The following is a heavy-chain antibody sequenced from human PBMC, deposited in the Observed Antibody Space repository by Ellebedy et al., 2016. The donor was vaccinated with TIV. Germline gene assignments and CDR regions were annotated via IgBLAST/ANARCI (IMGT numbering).Heavy chain of an antibody. CDR3: ARMNSGSYAWFDP. CDR1: GFTFSTYV. D-gene: IGHD1-26*01. V-gene: IGHV3-23*01. Sequence: GGSLRLSXAASGFTFSTYVMSWVRQAPGKGLDWVSVISDRGGSTYYADSVKGRFIISRDNSENTLYLQMNSLRAEDTALYYCARMNSGSYAWFDPWGQGTLVTVSS. CDR2: ISDRGGST. J-gene: IGHJ5*02.